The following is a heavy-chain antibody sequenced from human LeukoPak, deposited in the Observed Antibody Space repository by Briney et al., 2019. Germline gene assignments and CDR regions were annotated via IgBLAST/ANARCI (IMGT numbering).Heavy chain of an antibody. CDR2: INPNSGGT. Sequence: ASVKVSCKASGYTFTGYYMHWVRQAPGQGLEWMGWINPNSGGTNYAQKFQGRVTMTRDTSISTAYMELSRLRSDDTAVYYCARMVVDVDYDGYFVDFQHWVEGTLVTVSS. J-gene: IGHJ1*01. D-gene: IGHD4-23*01. V-gene: IGHV1-2*02. CDR3: ARMVVDVDYDGYFVDFQH. CDR1: GYTFTGYY.